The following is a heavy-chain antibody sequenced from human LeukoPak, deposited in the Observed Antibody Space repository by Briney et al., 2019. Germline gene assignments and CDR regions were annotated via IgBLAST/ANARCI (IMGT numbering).Heavy chain of an antibody. CDR1: GYSFTSHW. CDR2: IYPADSDT. V-gene: IGHV5-51*01. Sequence: GESLKISCKASGYSFTSHWIAWVRQMPGKSLEWMGIIYPADSDTRYSPSFQGQVTISADKSVTTAYLQWNTLKASDTAIYYCARQRGLVSTLTELGDYWGQGTLVTVSS. D-gene: IGHD5/OR15-5a*01. CDR3: ARQRGLVSTLTELGDY. J-gene: IGHJ4*02.